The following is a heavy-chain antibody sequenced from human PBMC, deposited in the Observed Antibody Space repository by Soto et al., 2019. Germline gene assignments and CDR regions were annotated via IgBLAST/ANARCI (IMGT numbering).Heavy chain of an antibody. J-gene: IGHJ4*02. CDR1: GGSITTGGSY. D-gene: IGHD2-2*02. Sequence: SETLSLTCTVSGGSITTGGSYFICMRQHPWKGLEWIGNIYHSGNTYYNPSLKSRLTISVDTSKNHFSLMVDSVTAADTAVYYCARARFQVLYGKPYFDSWGQGTLVTVSS. CDR3: ARARFQVLYGKPYFDS. V-gene: IGHV4-31*03. CDR2: IYHSGNT.